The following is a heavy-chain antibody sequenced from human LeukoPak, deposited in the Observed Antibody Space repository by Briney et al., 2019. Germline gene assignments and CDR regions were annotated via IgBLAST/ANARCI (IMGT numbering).Heavy chain of an antibody. J-gene: IGHJ6*02. CDR2: INPNSGGT. CDR1: GYTFTGYY. V-gene: IGHV1-2*02. Sequence: GASVKVSCKASGYTFTGYYMHWVRQAPGQGLEWMGWINPNSGGTNYAQKFQGRVTMTRDTSISTAYMELSRLRSDDTAVYYCARDRGGSSSWYGMDVWGQGTTVTVSS. CDR3: ARDRGGSSSWYGMDV. D-gene: IGHD6-13*01.